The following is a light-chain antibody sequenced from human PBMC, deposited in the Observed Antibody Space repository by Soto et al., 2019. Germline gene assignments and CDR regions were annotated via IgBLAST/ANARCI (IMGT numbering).Light chain of an antibody. Sequence: IQMTQSPSSVSASVGDTVTITCRASQVISSWLAWYQQKPGKAPNLLIYAASNLQSGVPSRFSGSESGTEFTLTISSLQPEDFATYYCHQDSSSPPTVALGTTVDIK. CDR3: HQDSSSPPT. CDR1: QVISSW. V-gene: IGKV1-12*01. CDR2: AAS. J-gene: IGKJ1*01.